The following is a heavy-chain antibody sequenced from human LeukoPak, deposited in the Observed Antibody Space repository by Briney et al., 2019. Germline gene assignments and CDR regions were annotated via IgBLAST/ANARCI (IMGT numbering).Heavy chain of an antibody. J-gene: IGHJ5*02. CDR1: GYTFTSYD. CDR3: ARWLPNWNYGNWFDP. V-gene: IGHV1-8*01. Sequence: ASVKVTCKASGYTFTSYDINWVRQATGQGLEWMGWMNPNSGNTGYAQKFQGRVTMTRNTSISTAYMELSSLRSEDTAVYYCARWLPNWNYGNWFDPWGQGSLVTVSS. D-gene: IGHD1-7*01. CDR2: MNPNSGNT.